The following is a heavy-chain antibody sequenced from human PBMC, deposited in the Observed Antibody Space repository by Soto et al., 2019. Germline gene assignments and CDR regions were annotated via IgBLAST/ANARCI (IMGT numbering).Heavy chain of an antibody. CDR2: IHHSGST. CDR3: ARGKRGSSWYRGEEKYYYYGMDV. Sequence: SETLSLTCTAYGESFNGYYWSWIRQPPGKGLEWIGEIHHSGSTNYNPSLKRRVTFSIDTSKRQFSLKVRSVTAADTAVYYCARGKRGSSWYRGEEKYYYYGMDVWGQGTPVTVSS. V-gene: IGHV4-34*01. CDR1: GESFNGYY. D-gene: IGHD6-13*01. J-gene: IGHJ6*02.